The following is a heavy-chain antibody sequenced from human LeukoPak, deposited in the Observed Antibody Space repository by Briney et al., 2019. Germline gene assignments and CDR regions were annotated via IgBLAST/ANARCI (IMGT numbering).Heavy chain of an antibody. CDR2: ISSSGSTI. D-gene: IGHD6-13*01. Sequence: GGSLRLSCAASGFTFSDYYMSWIRQAPGQGLEWVSYISSSGSTIYYADSVKGRFTISRDNAKNSLHLQMNSLRAEDTAVYYCARKGAGYSSSWNLDYWGQGTLVTVSS. CDR1: GFTFSDYY. J-gene: IGHJ4*02. CDR3: ARKGAGYSSSWNLDY. V-gene: IGHV3-11*01.